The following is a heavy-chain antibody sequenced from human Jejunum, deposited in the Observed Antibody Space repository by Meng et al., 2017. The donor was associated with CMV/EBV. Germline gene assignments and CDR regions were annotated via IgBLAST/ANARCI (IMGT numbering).Heavy chain of an antibody. CDR3: ARYGRVTGTDS. CDR2: INPKNGGT. V-gene: IGHV1-2*02. Sequence: KASGYTFPNFYIPWVRQAPGQGPEWMGWINPKNGGTNYALDFLGRVTMTTDSFMSTVYMELSGLRSDDTALYYCARYGRVTGTDSWGQGTPVTVSS. D-gene: IGHD1-20*01. CDR1: GYTFPNFY. J-gene: IGHJ4*02.